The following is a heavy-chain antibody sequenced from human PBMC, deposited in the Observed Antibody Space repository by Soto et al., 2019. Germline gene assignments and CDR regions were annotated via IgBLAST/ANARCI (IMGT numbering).Heavy chain of an antibody. CDR2: IYHSGST. V-gene: IGHV4-30-2*03. J-gene: IGHJ6*02. D-gene: IGHD2-2*02. CDR3: ATEREGSCYRCGMDV. CDR1: GGSISSGGYF. Sequence: SETLSLTCAVSGGSISSGGYFWSWIRQPPGKGLEWIGYIYHSGSTYYNPSLKSRVTISVDTSKNQFSLKLSSVTAADTAVYYCATEREGSCYRCGMDVWGQGTTVTVSS.